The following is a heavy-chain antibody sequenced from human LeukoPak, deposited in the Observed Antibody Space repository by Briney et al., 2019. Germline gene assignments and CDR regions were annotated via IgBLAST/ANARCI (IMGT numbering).Heavy chain of an antibody. CDR3: ANRRDPSGSYYQPLDY. J-gene: IGHJ4*02. CDR2: INPDGSST. CDR1: GFAFSTNW. Sequence: GGSLRLSCAASGFAFSTNWMHWVRQAPGKGLVWVSLINPDGSSTSYADSVRGRFTISRDNAKNTLYLQMNSLRAEDTAVYYCANRRDPSGSYYQPLDYWGQGTLVTVSS. V-gene: IGHV3-74*01. D-gene: IGHD1-26*01.